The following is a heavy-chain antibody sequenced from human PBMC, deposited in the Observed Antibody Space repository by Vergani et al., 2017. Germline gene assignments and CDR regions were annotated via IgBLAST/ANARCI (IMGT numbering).Heavy chain of an antibody. D-gene: IGHD1-26*01. Sequence: EVQLLESGGGLVQPGGSLRLSCAASGFTFSSYAMSWVRQAPGKGLEWVSAISGSGGATYYADSVKGRFTISRDNSKNTLYLQMNSLRAEDTAVYYCANPPRSESSVEDVFEIWGQGTMVTVSS. CDR3: ANPPRSESSVEDVFEI. CDR2: ISGSGGAT. V-gene: IGHV3-23*01. J-gene: IGHJ3*02. CDR1: GFTFSSYA.